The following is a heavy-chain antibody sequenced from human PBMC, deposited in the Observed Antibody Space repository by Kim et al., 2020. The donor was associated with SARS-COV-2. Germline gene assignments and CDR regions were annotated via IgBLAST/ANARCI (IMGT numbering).Heavy chain of an antibody. CDR2: ISYDGSNK. CDR1: GFTFSSYA. Sequence: GGSLRLSCAASGFTFSSYAMHWVRQAPGKGLEWVAVISYDGSNKYYADSVKGRFTISRDNSKNTLYLQMNSLRAEDTAVYYCARGGPGVRYFDWLLNYW. CDR3: ARGGPGVRYFDWLLNYW. V-gene: IGHV3-30*04. D-gene: IGHD3-9*01. J-gene: IGHJ2*01.